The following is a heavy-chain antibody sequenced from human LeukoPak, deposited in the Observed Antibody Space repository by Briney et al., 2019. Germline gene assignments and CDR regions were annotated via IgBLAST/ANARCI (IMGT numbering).Heavy chain of an antibody. CDR2: IKQDGSEK. CDR1: GFTFSSYW. D-gene: IGHD4/OR15-4a*01. J-gene: IGHJ4*02. Sequence: PGGFLRLSCAISGFTFSSYWMSWVRQAPGKGLEWVANIKQDGSEKYYVDSVKGRFTISRDNAKNSLYLQMNSLRAEDTAVYYCARDRRDFRGAPFDYWGQGTLVTVSS. CDR3: ARDRRDFRGAPFDY. V-gene: IGHV3-7*01.